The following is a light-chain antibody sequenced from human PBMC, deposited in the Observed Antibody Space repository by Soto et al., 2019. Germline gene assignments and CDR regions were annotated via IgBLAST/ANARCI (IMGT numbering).Light chain of an antibody. CDR1: SSDVGTYNL. CDR3: TSFARGSTLV. J-gene: IGLJ3*02. V-gene: IGLV2-23*01. Sequence: HSALTQPAAVSGSPGQSITISCTGTSSDVGTYNLVSWYQQYPGKAPKLMIYATSKRPSGVSNRFSGSKSGDTASLTISGLQAEDEADYYCTSFARGSTLVFGGGTKVTVL. CDR2: ATS.